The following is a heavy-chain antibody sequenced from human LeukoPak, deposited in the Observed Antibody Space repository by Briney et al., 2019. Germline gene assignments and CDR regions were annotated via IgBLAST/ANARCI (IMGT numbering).Heavy chain of an antibody. Sequence: SETLSLTCTVSGASISGWYWSWIRQPPGKGLEWIGSIFYSRSTYYNPSLKSRVSISVDTSKNQFSLKLNSVTAADTAVYYCARAYYGSGSPLYGMDVWGQGTTVTVFS. CDR1: GASISGWY. CDR3: ARAYYGSGSPLYGMDV. CDR2: IFYSRST. J-gene: IGHJ6*02. D-gene: IGHD3-10*01. V-gene: IGHV4-59*12.